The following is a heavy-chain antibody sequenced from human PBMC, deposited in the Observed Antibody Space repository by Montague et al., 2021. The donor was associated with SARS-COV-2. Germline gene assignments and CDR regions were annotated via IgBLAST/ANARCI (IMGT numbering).Heavy chain of an antibody. CDR2: FNYSGNN. Sequence: SETLSLTCTVSSGSIISSDYYWGWIRQPQGMERVWNGNFNYSGNNNYNPSLQSRVTIYVDTSKNSLSLRLSTVTAADTAVYFCARGRSRGVTIPFDYWGQGSQVTVSS. V-gene: IGHV4-39*02. CDR1: SGSIISSDYY. D-gene: IGHD3-10*01. CDR3: ARGRSRGVTIPFDY. J-gene: IGHJ4*02.